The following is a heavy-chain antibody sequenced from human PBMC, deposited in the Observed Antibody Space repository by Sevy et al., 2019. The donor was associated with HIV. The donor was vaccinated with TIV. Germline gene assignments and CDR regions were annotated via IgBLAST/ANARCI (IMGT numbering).Heavy chain of an antibody. J-gene: IGHJ4*02. Sequence: GGSLRLSCAASGFTFSSYAMHWVRQAPGKGLEWVAVISYDGSNKYYADSVKGRFTISRDNSKNTLYLQMNSLRAEDTAVYYCARERAVADSFDYWGQGTLVTVSS. CDR3: ARERAVADSFDY. CDR2: ISYDGSNK. V-gene: IGHV3-30-3*01. D-gene: IGHD6-19*01. CDR1: GFTFSSYA.